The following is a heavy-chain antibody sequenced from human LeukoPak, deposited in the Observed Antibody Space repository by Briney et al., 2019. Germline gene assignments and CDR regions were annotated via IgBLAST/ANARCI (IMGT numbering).Heavy chain of an antibody. CDR2: INPNSGGT. Sequence: GASVEVSCKASGYTFTGYYMHWVRQAPGQGLEWMGRINPNSGGTNYAQKFQGRVTMTRDTSISTAYMELSRLRSDDTAVYYCARAPRIDSWENLVFHYWAQGTLVTVSS. CDR3: ARAPRIDSWENLVFHY. D-gene: IGHD6-13*01. CDR1: GYTFTGYY. V-gene: IGHV1-2*06. J-gene: IGHJ4*02.